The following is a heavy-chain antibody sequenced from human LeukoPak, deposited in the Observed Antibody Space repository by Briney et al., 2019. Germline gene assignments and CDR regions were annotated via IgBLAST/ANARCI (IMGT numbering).Heavy chain of an antibody. J-gene: IGHJ5*02. CDR2: INHSGST. Sequence: PSETLSLTCAVYGGSFSGYYCSWIRQPPGDGLEWIWEINHSGSTNYNPSLKSRVTISVDTSTNQFSLKLSSVTAADTAVYYCARDRRVGNSGSYFRWFDPWGQGTLVTVSS. D-gene: IGHD1-26*01. CDR3: ARDRRVGNSGSYFRWFDP. CDR1: GGSFSGYY. V-gene: IGHV4-34*01.